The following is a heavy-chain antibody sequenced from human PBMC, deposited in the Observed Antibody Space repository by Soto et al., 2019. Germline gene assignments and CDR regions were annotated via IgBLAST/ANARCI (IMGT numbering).Heavy chain of an antibody. V-gene: IGHV5-10-1*01. D-gene: IGHD6-25*01. J-gene: IGHJ3*02. Sequence: GESLKISCKGSGYSFTSYWISWVRQMPGKGLEWMGRIDPSDSYTNYSPSFQGHVTISADKSISTAYLQWSSLKASDPVMYSCATHVSIAAPDIWGQGTMATVSS. CDR1: GYSFTSYW. CDR3: ATHVSIAAPDI. CDR2: IDPSDSYT.